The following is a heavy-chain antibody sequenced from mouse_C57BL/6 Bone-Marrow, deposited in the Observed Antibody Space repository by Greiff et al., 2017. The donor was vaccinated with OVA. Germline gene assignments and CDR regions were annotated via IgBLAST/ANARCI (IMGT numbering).Heavy chain of an antibody. Sequence: EVHLVESGPGLVKPSQSLSLTCSVTGYSITSGYYWNWIRQFPGNKLEWMGYISYDGSNNYNPSLKNRISITRDTSKNQFFLKLNSVTTEDTATYYCAREVYSPLRYWYFDVWGTGTTVTVSS. CDR1: GYSITSGYY. D-gene: IGHD1-1*01. CDR3: AREVYSPLRYWYFDV. J-gene: IGHJ1*03. CDR2: ISYDGSN. V-gene: IGHV3-6*01.